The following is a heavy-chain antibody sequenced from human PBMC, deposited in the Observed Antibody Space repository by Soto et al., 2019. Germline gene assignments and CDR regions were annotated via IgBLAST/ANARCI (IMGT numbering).Heavy chain of an antibody. CDR2: IYYSGST. CDR3: ARDHYYDSSGYYSYYYGMDV. CDR1: GGSISSYY. Sequence: SETLSLTCTVSGGSISSYYWSWIRQPPGKGLEWIGYIYYSGSTNYNPSLKSRVTISVDTSKNQFSLKLSSVTAADTAVYYCARDHYYDSSGYYSYYYGMDVWGQGTTVTVSS. J-gene: IGHJ6*02. V-gene: IGHV4-59*01. D-gene: IGHD3-22*01.